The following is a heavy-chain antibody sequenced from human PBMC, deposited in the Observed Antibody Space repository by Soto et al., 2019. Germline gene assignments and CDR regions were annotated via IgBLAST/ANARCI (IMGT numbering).Heavy chain of an antibody. J-gene: IGHJ3*02. CDR2: ISGSGGST. CDR1: GFTFRSYA. D-gene: IGHD3-16*02. CDR3: AKGQSFDAFDI. V-gene: IGHV3-23*01. Sequence: GGSLRLSCAASGFTFRSYAMSWVRQAPGKGLEWVSGISGSGGSTYYADSVKGRFTISRDNSKNTLYLQMNSLRAEATAVYYCAKGQSFDAFDIWGRGTMVTVSS.